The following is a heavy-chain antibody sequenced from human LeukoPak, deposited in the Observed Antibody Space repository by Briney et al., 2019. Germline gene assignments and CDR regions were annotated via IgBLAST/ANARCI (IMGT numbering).Heavy chain of an antibody. Sequence: SVKVSCKASGGTFSSYAISWVRQAPGQGLEWMGGIIPIFGTANYAQKFQGRVTITADESTSTAYMELSSLRSEDTAVYHCARDLALNCSGGSCFDAFDIWGQGTMVTVSS. CDR2: IIPIFGTA. CDR3: ARDLALNCSGGSCFDAFDI. D-gene: IGHD2-15*01. CDR1: GGTFSSYA. V-gene: IGHV1-69*13. J-gene: IGHJ3*02.